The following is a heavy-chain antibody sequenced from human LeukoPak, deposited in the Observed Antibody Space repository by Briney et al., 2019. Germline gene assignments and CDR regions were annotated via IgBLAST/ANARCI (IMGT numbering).Heavy chain of an antibody. V-gene: IGHV3-7*01. CDR3: AQSGYYYDSSGYYYFDY. CDR2: IKQDGSEK. J-gene: IGHJ4*02. D-gene: IGHD3-22*01. CDR1: GFTFSSYW. Sequence: GGSLRLSCAASGFTFSSYWMTWVRQAPGKGLEWVANIKQDGSEKYYVDSVKGRFTISRDNAKNSLYLQMNSLRAEDTAVYYCAQSGYYYDSSGYYYFDYWGQGTLVTVSS.